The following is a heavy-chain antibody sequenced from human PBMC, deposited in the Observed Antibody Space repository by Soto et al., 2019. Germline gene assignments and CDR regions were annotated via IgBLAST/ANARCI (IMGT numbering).Heavy chain of an antibody. CDR3: ARTQDYYDSSGPLDY. J-gene: IGHJ4*02. Sequence: ASVKVSCKASGYTFTGYYMHWVRQAPGQGLEWMGWINPNSGGTNYAQKFQGRVTMTRDTSISTXXXXXSRLRSDDTAVYYCARTQDYYDSSGPLDYWGQGTLVTVSS. CDR1: GYTFTGYY. V-gene: IGHV1-2*02. D-gene: IGHD3-22*01. CDR2: INPNSGGT.